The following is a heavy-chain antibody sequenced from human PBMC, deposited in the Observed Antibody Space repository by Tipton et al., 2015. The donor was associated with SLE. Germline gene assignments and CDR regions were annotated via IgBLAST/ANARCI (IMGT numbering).Heavy chain of an antibody. V-gene: IGHV3-48*03. J-gene: IGHJ4*02. CDR1: GFTFSSYT. CDR3: AGTWELTGFDY. Sequence: SLRLSCAASGFTFSSYTMYWVRQAPGKGLEWVAYISSSGTTRYYADSVKGRFTISRDNAKNSLYLEMNSLRLEDMAVYYCAGTWELTGFDYWGQGTLVTVSS. CDR2: ISSSGTTR. D-gene: IGHD1-26*01.